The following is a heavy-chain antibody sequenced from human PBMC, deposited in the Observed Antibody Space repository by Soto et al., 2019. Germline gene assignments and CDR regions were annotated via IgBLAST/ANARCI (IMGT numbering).Heavy chain of an antibody. CDR1: GFTFSSYG. Sequence: GGSLRLSCAASGFTFSSYGMHGVRQAPGKGLEWVAVISYDGSNKYYADSVKGRFTIPRDNSKNTLYLQMNSLRAEDTAVYYCAKISTAMREYYFDYWGQGTLVTVSS. J-gene: IGHJ4*02. CDR3: AKISTAMREYYFDY. CDR2: ISYDGSNK. V-gene: IGHV3-30*18. D-gene: IGHD5-18*01.